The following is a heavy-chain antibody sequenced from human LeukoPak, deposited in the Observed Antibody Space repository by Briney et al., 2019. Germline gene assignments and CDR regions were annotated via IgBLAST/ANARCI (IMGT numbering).Heavy chain of an antibody. CDR2: ISSSGSTI. Sequence: PGGSLRLSCAASGFTFRSYEMNWVRQAPGKGLEWVSYISSSGSTIYYADSVKGRFTISRDNAKNSLFLQMNSLRAEDTAAYYCARRVAGADYFYGMDVWGRGTTVTVSS. CDR1: GFTFRSYE. J-gene: IGHJ6*02. CDR3: ARRVAGADYFYGMDV. D-gene: IGHD6-19*01. V-gene: IGHV3-48*03.